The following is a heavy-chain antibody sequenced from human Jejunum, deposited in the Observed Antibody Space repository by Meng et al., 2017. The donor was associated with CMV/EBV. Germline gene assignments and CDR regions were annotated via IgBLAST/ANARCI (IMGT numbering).Heavy chain of an antibody. CDR1: SIRSNHW. CDR3: ARSRCTRTSCYTGTFDY. D-gene: IGHD2-2*02. Sequence: SIRSNHWWSSVRQPPGKGLEWIGEVSPTESTNYNPSLKSRVTISGDRSKNQFSLRLSSVTAADTAVYYCARSRCTRTSCYTGTFDYWGQGTLVTVSS. CDR2: VSPTEST. J-gene: IGHJ4*02. V-gene: IGHV4-4*02.